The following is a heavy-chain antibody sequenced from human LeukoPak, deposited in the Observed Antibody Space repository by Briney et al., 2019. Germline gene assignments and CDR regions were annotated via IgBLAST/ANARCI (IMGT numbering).Heavy chain of an antibody. CDR2: ISWNSGSI. CDR1: GFTFDDYA. CDR3: TKDIRATSSGWYGYFDL. V-gene: IGHV3-9*01. D-gene: IGHD6-19*01. Sequence: GGSLRLSCAASGFTFDDYAMHWVRQAPGKGLEWVSGISWNSGSIGYADSVKGRFTISRDIAKNSLYLQLNSLRAEDTALYYCTKDIRATSSGWYGYFDLWGRGTLVTVSS. J-gene: IGHJ2*01.